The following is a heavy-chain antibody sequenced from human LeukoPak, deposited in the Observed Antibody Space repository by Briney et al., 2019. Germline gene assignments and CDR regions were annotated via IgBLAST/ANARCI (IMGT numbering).Heavy chain of an antibody. Sequence: SETLSLTCTVSGSSISSYYRSWIRQPPGKGLEWIGYIYTSGTTNYNPSLKSRVTMSVDTSKNQFSLKLSSVTAADTAVYYCARRGLEFSSSSYRANFYMDVWGKGTTVTVSS. V-gene: IGHV4-4*09. CDR3: ARRGLEFSSSSYRANFYMDV. J-gene: IGHJ6*03. CDR1: GSSISSYY. D-gene: IGHD6-6*01. CDR2: IYTSGTT.